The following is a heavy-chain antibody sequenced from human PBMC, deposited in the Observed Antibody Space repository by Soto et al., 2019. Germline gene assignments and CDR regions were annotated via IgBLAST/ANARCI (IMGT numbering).Heavy chain of an antibody. Sequence: PGGSLRLSCAASGFTFSSYAMHWVRQAPGKGLEWVAVISYDGSNKYYADSVKGRFTISRDNSKNTLYLQMNSLRAEDTAVYYCAIWSSRSSGHFSDAFAIWGQGTMAIV. CDR2: ISYDGSNK. CDR1: GFTFSSYA. V-gene: IGHV3-30-3*01. CDR3: AIWSSRSSGHFSDAFAI. J-gene: IGHJ3*02. D-gene: IGHD3-22*01.